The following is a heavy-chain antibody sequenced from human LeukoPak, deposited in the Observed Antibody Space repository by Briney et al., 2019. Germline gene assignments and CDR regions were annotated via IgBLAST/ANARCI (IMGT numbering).Heavy chain of an antibody. CDR2: ISYDGSNK. V-gene: IGHV3-30*18. CDR1: GFTFSSYG. D-gene: IGHD3-10*01. Sequence: GGSLRLSCAASGFTFSSYGMHWVRQAPGKGLEWVAVISYDGSNKYYADSVKGRFTISRDNSKNTLYLQMNSLRAEDTAVYYCAKASTYGSGSRQYYYYGMDVWGQGTTVTVSS. J-gene: IGHJ6*02. CDR3: AKASTYGSGSRQYYYYGMDV.